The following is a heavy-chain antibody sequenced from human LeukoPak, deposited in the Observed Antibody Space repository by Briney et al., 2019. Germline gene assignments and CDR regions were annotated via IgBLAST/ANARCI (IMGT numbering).Heavy chain of an antibody. J-gene: IGHJ3*02. Sequence: GASVKVSCKASGYTFTGYYMHWVRQAPGQGLEWMGWINPNSGGTNYAQKFQGRVTMTRDTSISTAYMELSRLRSDDTAVYYCASTYDSSGYYYRNDAFDIWGQGTMVTVSS. V-gene: IGHV1-2*02. D-gene: IGHD3-22*01. CDR1: GYTFTGYY. CDR3: ASTYDSSGYYYRNDAFDI. CDR2: INPNSGGT.